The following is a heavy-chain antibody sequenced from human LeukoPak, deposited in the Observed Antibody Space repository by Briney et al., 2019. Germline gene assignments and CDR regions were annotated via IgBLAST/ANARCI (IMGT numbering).Heavy chain of an antibody. Sequence: ASVKVSCKASGYTFTSHGISWVRQAPGQGLEWMGWISAYNGNTNYVRKLQGRVTMTTDTSTSTAYMELRSLRSDDTAVYYCARNAYNKWFDPWGQGTLVTVSS. CDR2: ISAYNGNT. CDR1: GYTFTSHG. D-gene: IGHD5-24*01. J-gene: IGHJ5*02. V-gene: IGHV1-18*01. CDR3: ARNAYNKWFDP.